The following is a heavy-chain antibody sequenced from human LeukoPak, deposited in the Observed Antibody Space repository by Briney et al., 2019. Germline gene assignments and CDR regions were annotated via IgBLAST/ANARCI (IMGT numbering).Heavy chain of an antibody. CDR2: INHSGST. Sequence: PSETLSLTCAVYGGSFSGYYWSWIRQPPGKGLEWIGEINHSGSTNYNPSLKSRVTISVDTSKNQFSLKLSSVTAADTAVYYCARIFSYYQPKWFDPWGQGTLVTVSS. D-gene: IGHD2-2*01. CDR1: GGSFSGYY. V-gene: IGHV4-34*01. CDR3: ARIFSYYQPKWFDP. J-gene: IGHJ5*02.